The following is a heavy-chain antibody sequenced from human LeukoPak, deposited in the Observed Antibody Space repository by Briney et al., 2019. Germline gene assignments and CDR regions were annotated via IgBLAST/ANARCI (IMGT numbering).Heavy chain of an antibody. D-gene: IGHD2-2*01. J-gene: IGHJ3*02. V-gene: IGHV1-8*03. CDR3: ARGWGREYCSSTSCYLDAFDI. Sequence: ASVKVSCKASGYTFTSYGISWVRQATGQGLEWMGWMNPNSGNAGYAQKFQGRVTITRNTSISTAYMELSSLRSEDTAVYYCARGWGREYCSSTSCYLDAFDIWGQGTMVTVSS. CDR2: MNPNSGNA. CDR1: GYTFTSYG.